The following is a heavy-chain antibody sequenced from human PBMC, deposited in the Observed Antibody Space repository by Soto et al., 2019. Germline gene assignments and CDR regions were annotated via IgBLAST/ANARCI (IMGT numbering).Heavy chain of an antibody. V-gene: IGHV3-30-3*01. CDR3: ARDGDSYYDSSGGWFDP. CDR1: GFTFSSYA. CDR2: ISYDGSNK. Sequence: QVQLVECGGGVGQPGRSLRLSCAASGFTFSSYAMHWVRQAPGKGLEWVAVISYDGSNKYYADSVKGRFTISRDNSKNTLYLQMNSLRAEDTAVYYCARDGDSYYDSSGGWFDPWGQGTLVTVSS. D-gene: IGHD3-22*01. J-gene: IGHJ5*02.